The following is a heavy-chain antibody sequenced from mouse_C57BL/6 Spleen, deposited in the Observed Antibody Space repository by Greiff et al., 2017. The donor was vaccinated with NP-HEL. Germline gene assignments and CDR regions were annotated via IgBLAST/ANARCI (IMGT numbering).Heavy chain of an antibody. J-gene: IGHJ4*01. CDR3: ARNYIYAMDY. V-gene: IGHV1-82*01. Sequence: VQLQQSGPELVKPGASVKISCKASGYAFSSSWMNWVKQRPGKGLEWIGRIYPGDGDTNYNGKFKGKATLTADKSSSTAYMQLSSLTSEDSAVYFCARNYIYAMDYWGQGTSVTVSS. D-gene: IGHD2-12*01. CDR1: GYAFSSSW. CDR2: IYPGDGDT.